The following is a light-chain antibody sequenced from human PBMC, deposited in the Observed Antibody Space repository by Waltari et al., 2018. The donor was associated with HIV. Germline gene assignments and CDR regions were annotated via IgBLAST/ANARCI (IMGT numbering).Light chain of an antibody. CDR3: QVWVNFVYV. V-gene: IGLV3-9*01. CDR2: RDT. J-gene: IGLJ1*01. CDR1: DIGSRH. Sequence: SYDLTQPRSVSVALGQTARVTCGGNDIGSRHVHWYQHKPGQAPVLVIFRDTHRPSEIPARFSGSNSGNTATLTITGAQAGDEADYYCQVWVNFVYVCGPGTEVTVL.